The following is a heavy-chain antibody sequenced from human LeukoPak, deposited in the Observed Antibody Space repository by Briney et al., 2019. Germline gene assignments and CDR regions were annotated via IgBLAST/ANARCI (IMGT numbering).Heavy chain of an antibody. CDR3: ARDHGGFRY. CDR2: IYYSGST. D-gene: IGHD2/OR15-2a*01. V-gene: IGHV4-59*01. CDR1: GGSLSSYY. Sequence: SETLSLICTVSGGSLSSYYWSWIRHPPRKGLEWIGYIYYSGSTNYNPSLKSRVTISVDTSKNQFSLKLSSVTAADTAVYYCARDHGGFRYWGQGTLVTVSS. J-gene: IGHJ4*02.